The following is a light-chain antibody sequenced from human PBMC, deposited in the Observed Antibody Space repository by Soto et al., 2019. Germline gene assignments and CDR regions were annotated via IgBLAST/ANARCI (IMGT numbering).Light chain of an antibody. CDR3: HQYNNWLLT. CDR1: QNINSN. V-gene: IGKV3-15*01. J-gene: IGKJ4*01. CDR2: GAS. Sequence: EIVMTQSPATLSVSPGERVTLSCRASQNINSNLAWYQHKPGQAPRLLIYGASARATGIPGRFSGSGYGTEFTLTITSLQSEDFAVYYCHQYNNWLLTFGGGTKVEIK.